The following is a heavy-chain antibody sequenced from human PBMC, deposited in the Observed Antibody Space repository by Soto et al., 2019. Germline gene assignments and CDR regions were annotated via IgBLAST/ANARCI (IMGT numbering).Heavy chain of an antibody. V-gene: IGHV1-18*04. CDR2: ISAYNGKT. CDR3: GIGGWNYGPGPFDL. Sequence: QVQLVQSGTEVKTPGASVKVSCHASGYTFTNYGINSVRQAPGQGLEWMAWISAYNGKTHHAPFVQERVTMTTDTSTRTAYMELTSLRSDDTAVYYCGIGGWNYGPGPFDLWGQGTMVTVSS. CDR1: GYTFTNYG. D-gene: IGHD1-7*01. J-gene: IGHJ3*01.